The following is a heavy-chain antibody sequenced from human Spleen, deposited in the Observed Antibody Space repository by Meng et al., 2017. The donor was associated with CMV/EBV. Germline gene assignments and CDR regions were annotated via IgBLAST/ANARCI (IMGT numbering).Heavy chain of an antibody. J-gene: IGHJ4*02. CDR1: GFTFSDHY. D-gene: IGHD2-2*01. CDR3: ARERSPAGLDY. V-gene: IGHV3-72*01. Sequence: GGSLRLSCAASGFTFSDHYMDWVRQAPGKGLEWVGRIRNTAASYTTDYGTSVKGRFTISRDDAKKSLYLQMKSLKTEDSAVYYCARERSPAGLDYWGQGTLVTVSS. CDR2: IRNTAASYTT.